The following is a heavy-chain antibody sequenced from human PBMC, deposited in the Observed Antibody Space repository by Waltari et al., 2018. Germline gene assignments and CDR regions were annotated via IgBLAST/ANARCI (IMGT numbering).Heavy chain of an antibody. V-gene: IGHV3-30*18. CDR1: GFSFSSFD. CDR3: AKERFPLGSNNYRPDS. Sequence: QVQLVESGGGVVQPGRSLRLSCATSGFSFSSFDIHWVRQAPGKGMKWIGIISFDGGRKVYADSVKGRFTITRDYSNNTVFLHMNSLRAEDTAVYYCAKERFPLGSNNYRPDSWGQGTLVTVSS. J-gene: IGHJ4*02. CDR2: ISFDGGRK. D-gene: IGHD3-10*01.